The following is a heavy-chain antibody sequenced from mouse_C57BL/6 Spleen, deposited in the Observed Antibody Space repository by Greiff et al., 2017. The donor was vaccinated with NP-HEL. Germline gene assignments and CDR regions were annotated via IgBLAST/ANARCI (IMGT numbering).Heavy chain of an antibody. J-gene: IGHJ4*01. D-gene: IGHD2-12*01. CDR1: GFTFSDYG. V-gene: IGHV5-17*01. CDR2: ISSGSSTI. CDR3: ARPSYDGYYAMDY. Sequence: EVKVEESGGGLVKPGGSLKLSCAASGFTFSDYGMHWVRQAPEKGLEWVAYISSGSSTIYYADTVKGRFTISRDNAKNTLFLQMTSLRSEDTAMYYCARPSYDGYYAMDYWGQGTSVTVSS.